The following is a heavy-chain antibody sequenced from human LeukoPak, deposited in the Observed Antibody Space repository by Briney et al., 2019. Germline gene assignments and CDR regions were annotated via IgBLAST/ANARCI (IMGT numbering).Heavy chain of an antibody. Sequence: SQTLSLTCTVSGGSISSGSYYWTWIRQPAGKELEWIGRIYTSGSTNYNPSLKSRVTISVDTSKNQFSLKLSSVTAADTAVYYCARGGAASYYYYYGMDVWGQGTTVTVSS. D-gene: IGHD6-13*01. CDR2: IYTSGST. J-gene: IGHJ6*02. CDR3: ARGGAASYYYYYGMDV. CDR1: GGSISSGSYY. V-gene: IGHV4-61*02.